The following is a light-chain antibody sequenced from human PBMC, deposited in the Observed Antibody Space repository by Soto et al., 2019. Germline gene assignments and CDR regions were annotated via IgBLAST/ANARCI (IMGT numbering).Light chain of an antibody. CDR3: QQCSNWPRT. CDR2: DAS. CDR1: QSVSSY. J-gene: IGKJ1*01. V-gene: IGKV3-11*01. Sequence: EIVLTQSPATLSLSPGERATLSCRASQSVSSYLAWYQQKPGQAPRLLIYDASNRATGIPARFSGSGSATDFTLTISSLEPEDFALYYCQQCSNWPRTFGQGTKVEIK.